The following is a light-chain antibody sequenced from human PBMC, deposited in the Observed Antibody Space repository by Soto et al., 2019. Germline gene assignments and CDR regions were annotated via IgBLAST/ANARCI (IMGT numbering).Light chain of an antibody. CDR2: GNI. Sequence: QSVLTQPPSVSGAPGQRVTTSCTGSSSNIGAGYDVHWYQQRPGTAPKLLIFGNINRPSGVPDRFSGSKSGNTASLTISGLQAEDEADYYCCSYAGSSSYVFGTGTKV. CDR3: CSYAGSSSYV. V-gene: IGLV1-40*01. J-gene: IGLJ1*01. CDR1: SSNIGAGYD.